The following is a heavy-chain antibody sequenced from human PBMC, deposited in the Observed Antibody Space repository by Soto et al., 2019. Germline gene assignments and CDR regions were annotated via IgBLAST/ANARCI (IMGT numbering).Heavy chain of an antibody. J-gene: IGHJ3*02. V-gene: IGHV3-33*01. CDR2: IWYDGSNK. CDR1: GFTFSSYG. D-gene: IGHD6-13*01. Sequence: QVQLVESGGGVVQPGRSLRLSCAASGFTFSSYGMHWVRQAPGKGLEWVAVIWYDGSNKYYADSVKGRFTISRDNSKNTLYLQMNSLRAEDTAVYYCASAVPACIAARGIAAAGPCDAFDIWGQGTMVTVSS. CDR3: ASAVPACIAARGIAAAGPCDAFDI.